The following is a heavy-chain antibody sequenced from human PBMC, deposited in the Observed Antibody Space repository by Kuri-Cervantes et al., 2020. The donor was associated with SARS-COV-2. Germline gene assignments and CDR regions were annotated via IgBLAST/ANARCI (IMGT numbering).Heavy chain of an antibody. CDR2: ISSSSSYI. CDR1: GFTFSSYR. V-gene: IGHV3-21*01. D-gene: IGHD3-22*01. CDR3: AREKYYYDSSGLGGGEDYYYGMDV. J-gene: IGHJ6*02. Sequence: GESLKISCAASGFTFSSYRMNWVRQAPGKGLEWVSSISSSSSYIYYADSVKGRFTISRDNAKNSLYLQMNSLRAEDKAVYYCAREKYYYDSSGLGGGEDYYYGMDVWGQGTTVTVSS.